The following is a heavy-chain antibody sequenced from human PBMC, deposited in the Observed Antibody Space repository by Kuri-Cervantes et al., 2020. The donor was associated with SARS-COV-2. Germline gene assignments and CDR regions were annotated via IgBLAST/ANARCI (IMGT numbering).Heavy chain of an antibody. J-gene: IGHJ4*02. CDR3: ARGFLEWLDY. D-gene: IGHD3-3*01. V-gene: IGHV3-30-3*01. Sequence: GESLKISCAASGFTFGSYAMHWVRQAPGKGLEWVAVISYDGSNKYYADSVKGRFTISRDNSKNTLYLQMNSLRAEDTAVYYCARGFLEWLDYWGQGTLVTVSS. CDR1: GFTFGSYA. CDR2: ISYDGSNK.